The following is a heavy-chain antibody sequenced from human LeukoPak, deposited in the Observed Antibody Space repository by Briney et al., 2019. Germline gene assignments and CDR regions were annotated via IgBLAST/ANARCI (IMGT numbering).Heavy chain of an antibody. Sequence: PGGSLRLSCAASGFTFSSYSMNWVRQAPGKGLEWVSYISSSSSTIYYADSVKGRFTISRDNAKNSLYLQMNSLTAEDTAVYYCARDYDFWNSPHAFDMWGQGTLVTVSP. D-gene: IGHD3-3*01. CDR2: ISSSSSTI. CDR1: GFTFSSYS. J-gene: IGHJ3*02. CDR3: ARDYDFWNSPHAFDM. V-gene: IGHV3-48*04.